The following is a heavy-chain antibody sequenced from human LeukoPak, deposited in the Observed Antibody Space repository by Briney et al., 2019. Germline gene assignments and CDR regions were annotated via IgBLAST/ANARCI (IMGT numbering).Heavy chain of an antibody. J-gene: IGHJ3*02. V-gene: IGHV3-23*01. CDR2: ICGSGGST. Sequence: GGSLRLSCAASGFTFSTYAMNWVRQAPGKGLEWVSAICGSGGSTYYADPVKGRFTISRDNSKNTLYLQMNSLGAEDTAIYYCAKASASGWYIYGFDIWSQGTMVTVSS. D-gene: IGHD6-19*01. CDR1: GFTFSTYA. CDR3: AKASASGWYIYGFDI.